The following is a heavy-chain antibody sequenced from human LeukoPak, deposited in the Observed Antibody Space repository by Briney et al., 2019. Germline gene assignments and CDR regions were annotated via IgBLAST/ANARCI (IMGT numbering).Heavy chain of an antibody. CDR1: GGTFSSYA. Sequence: ASVKVSCKASGGTFSSYAISLVRQAPGQGLEWMGWINPNSGDTHYPQRFQGRVTLTSDTSISTAYMELSRLSPDDTAFYYCARDLRGNSMFFDYWGQGTLVTVSS. D-gene: IGHD4-23*01. CDR3: ARDLRGNSMFFDY. J-gene: IGHJ4*02. V-gene: IGHV1-2*02. CDR2: INPNSGDT.